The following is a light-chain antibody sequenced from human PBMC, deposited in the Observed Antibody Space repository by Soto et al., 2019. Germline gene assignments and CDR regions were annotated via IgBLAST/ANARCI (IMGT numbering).Light chain of an antibody. CDR3: ATWDDRLRAYV. CDR2: RNG. CDR1: SSNIGTYY. Sequence: QSALTQPPSASGTPGQMVTMSCSGSSSNIGTYYVDWYQQLPGTAPKLLIHRNGQRPSGVPDRFSGSKSGTSASLAISGLRSEDEADYYCATWDDRLRAYVIGAGTKVTVL. J-gene: IGLJ1*01. V-gene: IGLV1-47*01.